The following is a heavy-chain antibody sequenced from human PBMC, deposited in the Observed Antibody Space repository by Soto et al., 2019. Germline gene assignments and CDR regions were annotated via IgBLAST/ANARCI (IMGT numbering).Heavy chain of an antibody. CDR3: ARAYSMKMVDY. J-gene: IGHJ4*02. V-gene: IGHV3-30-3*01. CDR1: GFTFSSYA. D-gene: IGHD6-13*01. CDR2: ISYDGSNK. Sequence: GGSLRLSCAASGFTFSSYAMHWVRQAPGKGLEWVAVISYDGSNKYYADSVKGRFTISRDNSKNTLYLQMNSLRAEDTAVYYCARAYSMKMVDYWGQGTLVTVSS.